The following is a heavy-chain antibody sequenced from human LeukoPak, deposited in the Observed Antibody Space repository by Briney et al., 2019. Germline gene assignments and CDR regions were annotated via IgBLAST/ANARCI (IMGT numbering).Heavy chain of an antibody. D-gene: IGHD2-15*01. V-gene: IGHV3-33*03. J-gene: IGHJ6*02. CDR3: AKDAQEGYCSPGKCDPYYYGMDV. CDR2: IWYDGSNK. CDR1: GFTFSSYG. Sequence: GGSLRLSCAASGFTFSSYGMHWVRQAPGKGLEWVAVIWYDGSNKYYADSVKGRFTISRDNSKNSLYLQMNSLRTEDTALYYCAKDAQEGYCSPGKCDPYYYGMDVWGQGTTVTVSS.